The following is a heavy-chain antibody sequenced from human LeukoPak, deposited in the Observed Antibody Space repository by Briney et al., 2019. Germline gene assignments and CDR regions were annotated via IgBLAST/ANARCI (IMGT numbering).Heavy chain of an antibody. Sequence: PGGSLRLSCAASVFTFSSYAMSRVRQAPGKGLEWVSAISGSGGSTYYADSVKGRFTISRDNSKNTLYLQMNSLRAEDTAVYYCAKDWMIAFDYWGQGTLVTVSS. CDR3: AKDWMIAFDY. V-gene: IGHV3-23*01. J-gene: IGHJ4*02. D-gene: IGHD2-21*01. CDR1: VFTFSSYA. CDR2: ISGSGGST.